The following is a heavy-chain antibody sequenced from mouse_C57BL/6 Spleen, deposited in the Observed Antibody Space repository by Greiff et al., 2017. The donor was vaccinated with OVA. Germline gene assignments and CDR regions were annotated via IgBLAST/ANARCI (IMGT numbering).Heavy chain of an antibody. V-gene: IGHV1-81*01. CDR3: ARELVGSNPYFDY. Sequence: QVQLKESGAELARPGASVKLSCKASGYTFTSYGISWVKQRTGQGLEWIGEIYPRSGNTYYNEKFKGKATLTADKSSSTAYMELRSLTSEDSAVYFCARELVGSNPYFDYWGQGTTLTVSS. CDR2: IYPRSGNT. CDR1: GYTFTSYG. D-gene: IGHD3-1*01. J-gene: IGHJ2*01.